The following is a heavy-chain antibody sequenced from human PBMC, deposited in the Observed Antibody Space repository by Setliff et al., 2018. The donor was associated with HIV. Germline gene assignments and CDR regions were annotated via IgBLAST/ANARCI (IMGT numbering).Heavy chain of an antibody. CDR1: GFIFSGYD. J-gene: IGHJ4*02. D-gene: IGHD1-26*01. V-gene: IGHV3-30*04. Sequence: GGSLRLSCAASGFIFSGYDMHWVRQAPGKGLEWVALISNDGNNKYDADSVKGRFTISRDNSKTTLYLQMNSLRAEDTAVYYCARGAGRLNNAGATDYWGKGTLVTVSS. CDR3: ARGAGRLNNAGATDY. CDR2: ISNDGNNK.